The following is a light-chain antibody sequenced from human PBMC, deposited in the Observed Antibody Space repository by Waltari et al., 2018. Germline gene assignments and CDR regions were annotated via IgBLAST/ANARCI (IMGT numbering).Light chain of an antibody. Sequence: DIKMTQSPSSLSASVGVRVTITCRTSQTISSYVNWYQQKPGKAPEVLIFAASSLQRGVPSRFSGSGSGTEFTLTITSLQPEDFATYYCQQTYTLPPWTFGQGTKVEFK. J-gene: IGKJ1*01. CDR1: QTISSY. CDR3: QQTYTLPPWT. V-gene: IGKV1-39*01. CDR2: AAS.